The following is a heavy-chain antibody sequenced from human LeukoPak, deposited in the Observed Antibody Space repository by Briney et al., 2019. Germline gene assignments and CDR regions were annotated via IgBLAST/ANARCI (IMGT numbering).Heavy chain of an antibody. D-gene: IGHD5-12*01. CDR3: ARYSGYDYVRFDY. Sequence: SGTLSLTCAVSDVSIFRSNWWSWVRPPPGKGLEWIGQISPSGTTNYSPSLKSRVTISVDKSKTQFSLKLTSVTAADTAVYYCARYSGYDYVRFDYWGQGTLVTVSS. CDR1: DVSIFRSNW. J-gene: IGHJ4*02. V-gene: IGHV4-4*02. CDR2: ISPSGTT.